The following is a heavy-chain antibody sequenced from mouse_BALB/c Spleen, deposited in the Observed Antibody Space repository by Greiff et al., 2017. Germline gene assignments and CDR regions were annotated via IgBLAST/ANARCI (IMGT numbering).Heavy chain of an antibody. CDR3: ARQELGRYFDV. V-gene: IGHV5-12-1*01. D-gene: IGHD4-1*01. CDR2: ISSGGGST. CDR1: GFAFSSYD. J-gene: IGHJ1*01. Sequence: EVQLVESGGGLVKPGGSLKLSCAASGFAFSSYDMSWVRQTPEKRLEWVAYISSGGGSTYYPDTVKGRFTISRDNAKNTLYLQMSSLKSEDTAMYYCARQELGRYFDVWGAGTTVTVSS.